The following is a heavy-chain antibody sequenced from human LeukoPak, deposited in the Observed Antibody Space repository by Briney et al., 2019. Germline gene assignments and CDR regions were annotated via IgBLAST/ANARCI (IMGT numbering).Heavy chain of an antibody. J-gene: IGHJ3*01. D-gene: IGHD3-10*01. CDR1: GFTFSSYA. V-gene: IGHV3-23*01. Sequence: GGSLRLSCAASGFTFSSYAMSWVRQAPGKGLEWVSAISGSGGSTYYADSVKGRFTISRDNSKNTLYLQMSSLRAEDTAVYFCARTSPMARGPPPIDVFDFWGQGTVVTVSS. CDR2: ISGSGGST. CDR3: ARTSPMARGPPPIDVFDF.